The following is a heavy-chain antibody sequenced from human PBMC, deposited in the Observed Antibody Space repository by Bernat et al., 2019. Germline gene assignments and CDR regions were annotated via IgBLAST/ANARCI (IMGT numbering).Heavy chain of an antibody. V-gene: IGHV4-59*01. CDR3: ARGGVVGLLWFRESRGGDAFDI. CDR1: GGSISSYY. Sequence: QVQLQESGPGLVKPSETLSLTCTVSGGSISSYYWSWIRQPPGKGLEWIGYIYYSGSTNYNPSLKSRVTISVDTSKNQFSLKLSSVTAADTAVYYCARGGVVGLLWFRESRGGDAFDIWGQGTMVTVSS. D-gene: IGHD3-10*01. CDR2: IYYSGST. J-gene: IGHJ3*02.